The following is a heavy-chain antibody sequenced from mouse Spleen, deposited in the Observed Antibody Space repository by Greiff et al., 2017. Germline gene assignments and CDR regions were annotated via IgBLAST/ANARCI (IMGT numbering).Heavy chain of an antibody. V-gene: IGHV5-12*02. J-gene: IGHJ4*01. Sequence: EVQLVESGGGLVQPGGSLKLSCATSGFTFSDYYMYWVRQTPEKRLEWVAYISNGGGSTYYPDTVKGRFTISRDNAKNTLYLQMSRLKSEDTAMYYCARWGDGYHSAMDYWGQGTSVTVSS. CDR1: GFTFSDYY. CDR2: ISNGGGST. CDR3: ARWGDGYHSAMDY. D-gene: IGHD2-3*01.